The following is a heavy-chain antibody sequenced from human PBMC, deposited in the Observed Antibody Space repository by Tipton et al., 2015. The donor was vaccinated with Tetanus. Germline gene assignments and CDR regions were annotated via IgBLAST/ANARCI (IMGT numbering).Heavy chain of an antibody. D-gene: IGHD2-2*01. CDR2: LNPKSGSA. V-gene: IGHV1-8*02. J-gene: IGHJ6*02. CDR3: ASGSSIRHGLDV. CDR1: GYTFTSYG. Sequence: QSGPEVKQPGASVKVSCKASGYTFTSYGLNWVRKAAGRGFEWMGWLNPKSGSAAYAPRFQGRVTMTTNTSITTAFMEVASLTYEDTAVYYCASGSSIRHGLDVWGHGTSVTVPS.